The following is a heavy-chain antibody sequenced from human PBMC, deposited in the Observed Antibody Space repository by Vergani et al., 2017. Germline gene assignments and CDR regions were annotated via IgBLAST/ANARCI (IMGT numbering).Heavy chain of an antibody. CDR2: IYYSGST. Sequence: QLQLQESGPGLVKPSETLSLTCTVSGGSISSSSYYWGWLRQPPGKGLEWMGGIYYSGSTYYNPSLKSRVTISVDTSKNHFSLKLSSVTAADTAVYYCARDPGSKYGGTRFDYWGQGTLVTVSS. CDR1: GGSISSSSYY. D-gene: IGHD3-10*01. CDR3: ARDPGSKYGGTRFDY. V-gene: IGHV4-39*07. J-gene: IGHJ4*02.